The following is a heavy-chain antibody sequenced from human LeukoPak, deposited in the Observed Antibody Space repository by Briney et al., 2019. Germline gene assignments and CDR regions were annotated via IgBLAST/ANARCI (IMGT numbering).Heavy chain of an antibody. CDR2: IVGSGGSTI. V-gene: IGHV3-48*03. CDR3: ARELGDYLGGYGMDV. CDR1: GFTFSSYE. Sequence: GGSLRLSCAASGFTFSSYEMNWVRQAPGKGLEWVSYIVGSGGSTIYADSVKGRFTISRDNAKNSLYLQMNSLRAEDTAVYYCARELGDYLGGYGMDVWGQGTTVTVSS. D-gene: IGHD4-17*01. J-gene: IGHJ6*02.